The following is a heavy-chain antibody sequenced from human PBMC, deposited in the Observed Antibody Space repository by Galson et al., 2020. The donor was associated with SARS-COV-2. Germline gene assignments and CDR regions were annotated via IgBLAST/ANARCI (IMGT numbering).Heavy chain of an antibody. CDR1: GFNFNAHF. CDR3: AKDWNGAGDS. Sequence: SCITSGFNFNAHFMDWVRQAPGKGLEWVARIRNDANGYSTEYAASVKGRFTISRDDSKMSVYLQTNSLKTEDTAVYYCAKDWNGAGDSWGQGTLVTVSS. CDR2: IRNDANGYST. J-gene: IGHJ5*01. D-gene: IGHD1-1*01. V-gene: IGHV3-72*01.